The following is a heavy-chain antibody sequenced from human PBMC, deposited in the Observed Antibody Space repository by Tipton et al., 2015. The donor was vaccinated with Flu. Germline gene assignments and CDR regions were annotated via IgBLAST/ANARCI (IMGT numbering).Heavy chain of an antibody. J-gene: IGHJ4*02. V-gene: IGHV3-9*01. CDR3: ASYAGNRFDY. Sequence: SLRLSCAASGFTFDDFPMHWVRQAPGKGLEWVSSINWRGNSVVYAVSVQGRFTISRDNAKNSLYLQMNSLRPEDTALYYCASYAGNRFDYWGQGSLPTVSS. CDR1: GFTFDDFP. D-gene: IGHD4-23*01. CDR2: INWRGNSV.